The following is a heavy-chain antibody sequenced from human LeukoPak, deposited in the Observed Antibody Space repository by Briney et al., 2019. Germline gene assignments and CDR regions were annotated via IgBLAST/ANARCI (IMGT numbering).Heavy chain of an antibody. CDR3: AKDLSPVDYRHDY. Sequence: GGSLRLSCAASGFTFSAYAMSWVRQAPGKGLEWVSGISGSGGSTYYADSVKGRFTVSRDNSKNTVYLQKNSLRAEDTAVYYCAKDLSPVDYRHDYWGQGTLVTVSS. V-gene: IGHV3-23*01. D-gene: IGHD4-11*01. CDR2: ISGSGGST. CDR1: GFTFSAYA. J-gene: IGHJ4*02.